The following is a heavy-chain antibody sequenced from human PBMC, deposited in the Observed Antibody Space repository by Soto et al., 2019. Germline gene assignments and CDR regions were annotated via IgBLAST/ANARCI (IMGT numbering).Heavy chain of an antibody. D-gene: IGHD1-26*01. J-gene: IGHJ2*01. CDR3: ARGPLYDLESGMYWYFDL. CDR2: IIPIFGTT. V-gene: IGHV1-69*01. Sequence: QVQLVQSGAEVRKSGSSVKVSCKLSGASFDSYTITWVRQAPGQGLEWMGGIIPIFGTTNYAQKFQGRLTITADGFTSAAYMDLSSLTSEDTAVYYCARGPLYDLESGMYWYFDLWGLGTLVTVSS. CDR1: GASFDSYT.